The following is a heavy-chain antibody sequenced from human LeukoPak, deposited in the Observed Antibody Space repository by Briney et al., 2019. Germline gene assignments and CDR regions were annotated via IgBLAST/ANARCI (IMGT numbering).Heavy chain of an antibody. CDR3: ARARYGGNSEVGDY. D-gene: IGHD4-23*01. J-gene: IGHJ4*02. V-gene: IGHV1-18*01. Sequence: ASVKVSCKASGYTFSSYGISWVRQAAGQGLEWMGWSSAYNGNTNYAQKFQGRVTMTTDTSTSTAYMELRSLRSDDTAVFYCARARYGGNSEVGDYWGQGTLVTVSS. CDR2: SSAYNGNT. CDR1: GYTFSSYG.